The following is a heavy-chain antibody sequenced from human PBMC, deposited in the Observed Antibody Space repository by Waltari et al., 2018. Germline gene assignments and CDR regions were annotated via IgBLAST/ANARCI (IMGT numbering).Heavy chain of an antibody. CDR3: AKDLQQLVTYDAFDI. Sequence: QVQLVESGGGVVQPGRSLRLSCAASGFTFSSYGMHWVRQAPGKGLEWVAVRSYDGSNKYYADSVKGRFTISRDNSKNTLYLQMNSLRAEDTAVYYCAKDLQQLVTYDAFDIWGQGTMVTVSS. J-gene: IGHJ3*02. D-gene: IGHD6-13*01. CDR2: RSYDGSNK. V-gene: IGHV3-30*18. CDR1: GFTFSSYG.